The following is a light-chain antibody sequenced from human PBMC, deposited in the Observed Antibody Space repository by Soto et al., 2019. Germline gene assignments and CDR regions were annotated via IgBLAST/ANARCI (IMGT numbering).Light chain of an antibody. V-gene: IGLV2-8*01. Sequence: QSVLTQPPSASGSPGQSVTISCTGTSSDVGGYNYVSWYQQHPGKAPKLMFYEVSKRPSGVPDRFSGSKSGNTASLTVSGLQAEDEADYYCSSYAGGNNVCVFGTATKLTVL. CDR1: SSDVGGYNY. CDR2: EVS. J-gene: IGLJ1*01. CDR3: SSYAGGNNVCV.